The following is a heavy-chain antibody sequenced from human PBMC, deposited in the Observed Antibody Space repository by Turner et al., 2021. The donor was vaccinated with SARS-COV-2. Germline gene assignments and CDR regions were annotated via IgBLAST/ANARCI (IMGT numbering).Heavy chain of an antibody. CDR3: ARDVGYCSSTSCYTGSHFDY. J-gene: IGHJ4*02. Sequence: QVQLVQSGAEVKKPGASVKVSCKASGYTFTSYAMHWVRQAPGQRLEWMGWINAGNGNTKYSQKFQGRVTITRDTSASTAYMELSSLRSEDTAVYYCARDVGYCSSTSCYTGSHFDYWGQGTLVTVSS. D-gene: IGHD2-2*02. CDR2: INAGNGNT. CDR1: GYTFTSYA. V-gene: IGHV1-3*01.